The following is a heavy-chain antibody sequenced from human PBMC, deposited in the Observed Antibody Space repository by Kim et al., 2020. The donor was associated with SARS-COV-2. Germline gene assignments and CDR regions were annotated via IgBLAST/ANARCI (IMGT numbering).Heavy chain of an antibody. Sequence: GGSLRLSCAASGFTFSSYSMNWVRQAPGKGLEWVSFISSSSTYIYYADSVKGRFTISRDNAKNSLYLQMNSLRAEDTAVYYCARDVGEYCSGGSCYSYGMDVWGQGTTVTVSS. CDR3: ARDVGEYCSGGSCYSYGMDV. D-gene: IGHD2-15*01. CDR2: ISSSSTYI. J-gene: IGHJ6*02. V-gene: IGHV3-21*01. CDR1: GFTFSSYS.